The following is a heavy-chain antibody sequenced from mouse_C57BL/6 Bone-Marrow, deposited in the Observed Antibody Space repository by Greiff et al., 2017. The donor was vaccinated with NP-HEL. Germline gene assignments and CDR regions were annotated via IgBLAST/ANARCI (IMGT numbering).Heavy chain of an antibody. V-gene: IGHV1-87*01. CDR3: SEDSAVYYCAWESLNPAAWFAY. J-gene: IGHJ3*01. D-gene: IGHD4-1*01. CDR2: GQGLEWIG. CDR1: YTFSRRVH. Sequence: VKVVESGPELARPWASVKISCQAFYTFSRRVHFAIRDTNYWMQWVKQRPGQGLEWIGAIYPGNGDTSYNQKFKGKATLTADKSSSTAYMQLSSLTSEDSAVYYCAWESLNPAAWFAYWGQGTLVTVSA.